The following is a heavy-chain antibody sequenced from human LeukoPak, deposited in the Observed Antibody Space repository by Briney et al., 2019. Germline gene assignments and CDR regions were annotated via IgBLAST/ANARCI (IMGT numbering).Heavy chain of an antibody. CDR1: GYTFTGYY. Sequence: ASVKVSCKASGYTFTGYYMHWVRQAPGQGLEWMGWINPNSGGTNYAQKFQGWVTMTRDTSISTAYMELSRLRSDATAVYYCERAESVIVVVPAAGLDYWGQGTLVTVSS. J-gene: IGHJ4*02. CDR2: INPNSGGT. D-gene: IGHD2-2*01. V-gene: IGHV1-2*04. CDR3: ERAESVIVVVPAAGLDY.